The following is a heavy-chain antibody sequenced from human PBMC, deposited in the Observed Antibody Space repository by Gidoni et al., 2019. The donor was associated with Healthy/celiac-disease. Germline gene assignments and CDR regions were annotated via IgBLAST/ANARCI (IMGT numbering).Heavy chain of an antibody. CDR3: AGDIVLMVYAIPGGFPSAFDP. D-gene: IGHD2-8*01. V-gene: IGHV4-39*01. CDR1: GGSISSSSYY. Sequence: QLQLQESGPGLVKPSETLSLTCTVSGGSISSSSYYLGWIRQPPGKGLEWIGSIYYSGSTYYNPSLKSRVTISVDTSKNQFSLKLSSVTAADTAVYYCAGDIVLMVYAIPGGFPSAFDPWGQGTLVTVSS. CDR2: IYYSGST. J-gene: IGHJ5*02.